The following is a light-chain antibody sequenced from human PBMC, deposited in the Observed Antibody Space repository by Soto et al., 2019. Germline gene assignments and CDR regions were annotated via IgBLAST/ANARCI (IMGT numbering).Light chain of an antibody. J-gene: IGLJ1*01. CDR2: TND. CDR3: AAWDDSLKGHV. V-gene: IGLV1-44*01. Sequence: QSVLTQPPSASGTPGQRVTISCSGSSSNIGRNTVHWYQQLPGTAPNFLIYTNDKRPSGVPDRFSGSKSGTSASLAISGLQSEDEADYYCAAWDDSLKGHVLGTGTKLTVL. CDR1: SSNIGRNT.